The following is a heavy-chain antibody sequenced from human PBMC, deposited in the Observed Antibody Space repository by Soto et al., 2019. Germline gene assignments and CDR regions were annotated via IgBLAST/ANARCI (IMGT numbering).Heavy chain of an antibody. CDR1: GGTFTNYA. D-gene: IGHD2-2*01. V-gene: IGHV1-69*13. Sequence: GAPVKVSCKPSGGTFTNYAFSWVRQAPGQGLEWMGGIIPIFGTPDYAQNFQGRVTITADESTRTASMELSSLRSDDTAVYYCARERSVGYCITTTCPKPFYYYAMDVWGKGNTVTVSS. CDR3: ARERSVGYCITTTCPKPFYYYAMDV. J-gene: IGHJ6*04. CDR2: IIPIFGTP.